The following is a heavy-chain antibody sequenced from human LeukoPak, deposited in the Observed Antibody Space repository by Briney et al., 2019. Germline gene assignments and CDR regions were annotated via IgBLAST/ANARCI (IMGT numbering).Heavy chain of an antibody. V-gene: IGHV4-39*07. Sequence: SETLSLTCTVSGGSITSSSYYWGWIRQPPGKGLEWIGSIYYSGSTYYNPSLKSRVTISVDTSKNQFSLRLSSVTAADTAVYYCARGHDSIKTFGEVIRSRTRWFDPWGQGNLVTVSS. J-gene: IGHJ5*02. CDR1: GGSITSSSYY. CDR2: IYYSGST. D-gene: IGHD3-3*01. CDR3: ARGHDSIKTFGEVIRSRTRWFDP.